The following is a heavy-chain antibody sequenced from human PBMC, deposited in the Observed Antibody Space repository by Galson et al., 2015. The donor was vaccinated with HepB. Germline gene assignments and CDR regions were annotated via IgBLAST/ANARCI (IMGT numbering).Heavy chain of an antibody. CDR3: ARVPSPYCGGDCYTTKAPRDY. V-gene: IGHV7-4-1*02. CDR1: GYTFTSYA. Sequence: SVKVSCKASGYTFTSYAMNWVRQAPGQGLEWMGWINTNTGNPTYAQGFTGRFVFSLDTSVSTAYLQISSLKAEDTAVYYCARVPSPYCGGDCYTTKAPRDYWGQGTPVTVSS. J-gene: IGHJ4*02. D-gene: IGHD2-21*02. CDR2: INTNTGNP.